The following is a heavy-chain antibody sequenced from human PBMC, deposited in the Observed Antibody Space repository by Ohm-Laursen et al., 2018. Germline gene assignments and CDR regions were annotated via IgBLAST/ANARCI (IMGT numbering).Heavy chain of an antibody. CDR2: MNPNSGST. CDR3: ARDRGIVGASRAGY. CDR1: GYTFTSYD. D-gene: IGHD1-26*01. J-gene: IGHJ4*02. V-gene: IGHV1-8*01. Sequence: GSSVKVSCKASGYTFTSYDINWVRQATGQGLEWMGWMNPNSGSTGYAQNLQGRVTMTTDTSTSTAYMELRSLGSDDTAVYYCARDRGIVGASRAGYWGQGTLVTVSS.